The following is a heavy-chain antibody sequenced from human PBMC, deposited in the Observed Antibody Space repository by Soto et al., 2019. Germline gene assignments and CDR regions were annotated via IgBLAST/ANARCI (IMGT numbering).Heavy chain of an antibody. V-gene: IGHV4-30-4*01. Sequence: PSETLSLTCTVSGGSISSGDYYWSWIRQPPGKGLEWIGYIYYSGSTYYNPSLKSRVTISVDTSKNQFSLKLSSVTAADTAVYYCARWGLETATFYYFDYWGQGTLVTVSS. CDR2: IYYSGST. CDR3: ARWGLETATFYYFDY. J-gene: IGHJ4*02. D-gene: IGHD2-15*01. CDR1: GGSISSGDYY.